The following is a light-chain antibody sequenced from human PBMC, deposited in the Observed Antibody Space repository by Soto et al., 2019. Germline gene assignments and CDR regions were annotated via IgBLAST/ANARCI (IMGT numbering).Light chain of an antibody. CDR3: QQYHNLWA. J-gene: IGKJ1*01. CDR2: KAS. Sequence: DIQMTQSPSTLSGSVGDRVTITCRASQTISSWLAWYQQKPGKAPKLLIYKASTLKSGVPSRFSGSGSGTEFTLTINSLQSEDFAVYYCQQYHNLWAFGRGTKVDIK. V-gene: IGKV1-5*03. CDR1: QTISSW.